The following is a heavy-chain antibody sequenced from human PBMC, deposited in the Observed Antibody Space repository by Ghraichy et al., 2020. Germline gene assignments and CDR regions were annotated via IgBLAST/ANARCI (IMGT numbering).Heavy chain of an antibody. CDR1: GGSFSGYY. CDR3: ARGGGSPIDY. Sequence: ETLSLTCAVYGGSFSGYYWSWIRQPPGKGLEWIGEINHSGSTNYNPSLKSRVTISVDTSKNQFSLKLSSVTAADTAVYYCARGGGSPIDYWGQGTLVTVSS. J-gene: IGHJ4*02. D-gene: IGHD6-13*01. V-gene: IGHV4-34*01. CDR2: INHSGST.